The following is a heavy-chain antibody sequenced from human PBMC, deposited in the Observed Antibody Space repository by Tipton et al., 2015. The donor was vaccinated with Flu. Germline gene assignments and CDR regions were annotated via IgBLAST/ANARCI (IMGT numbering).Heavy chain of an antibody. V-gene: IGHV3-7*03. Sequence: SLRLSCAASGFTFSSYWMSWVRQAPGKGLEWVANIKQDGSEKYHVDSVKGRFTISRDNAKNSLYLQMNSLRAEDTAVYYCARALAVAGAYYYYGMDVWGQGTTVTVSS. CDR3: ARALAVAGAYYYYGMDV. D-gene: IGHD6-19*01. CDR1: GFTFSSYW. CDR2: IKQDGSEK. J-gene: IGHJ6*02.